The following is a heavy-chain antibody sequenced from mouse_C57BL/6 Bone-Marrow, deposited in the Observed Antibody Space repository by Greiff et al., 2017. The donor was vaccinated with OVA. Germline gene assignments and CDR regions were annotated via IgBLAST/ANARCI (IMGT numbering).Heavy chain of an antibody. CDR1: GFTFSSYG. CDR2: ISSGGSYT. Sequence: EVQVVESGGDLVKPGGSLKLSCAASGFTFSSYGMSWVRQTPDKRLEWVATISSGGSYTYYPDRVKGRSTISRDNAKNTLYLQISRLKSACTAIYYSARPPQGLKAMDYWGQGTSVTVSS. D-gene: IGHD1-3*01. CDR3: ARPPQGLKAMDY. J-gene: IGHJ4*01. V-gene: IGHV5-6*01.